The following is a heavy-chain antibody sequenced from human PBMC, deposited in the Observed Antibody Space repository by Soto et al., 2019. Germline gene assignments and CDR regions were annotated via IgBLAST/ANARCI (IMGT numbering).Heavy chain of an antibody. D-gene: IGHD5-12*01. CDR2: IGGSGTGGRT. CDR3: AKPHGGLDVYDSDYYGMDV. CDR1: GLTFSTYA. J-gene: IGHJ6*02. V-gene: IGHV3-23*01. Sequence: EVHLLESGGDLVQPGGSLRLSCTASGLTFSTYAMSWVRQAPGKGLEWVSAIGGSGTGGRTYYAESVKGRFTISRDNSKNTVYLQMNSLRADDTAVYYCAKPHGGLDVYDSDYYGMDVWGQGTTVTVSS.